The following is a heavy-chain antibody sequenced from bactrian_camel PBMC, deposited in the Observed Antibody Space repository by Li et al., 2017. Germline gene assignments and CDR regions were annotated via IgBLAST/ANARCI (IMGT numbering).Heavy chain of an antibody. V-gene: IGHV3S32*01. CDR3: AASPFGGGWCSLSSPRDGSKNGRATT. J-gene: IGHJ6*01. CDR2: IYIGGDNR. D-gene: IGHD6*01. Sequence: DVQLVESGGGSAQAGGALRLTCTSSAYFYEMNCMAWFRQAPGKEREGVAAIYIGGDNRYYGDSVKGRFTVSRGDGGNTLTLQMTGLKPEDTAMYYCAASPFGGGWCSLSSPRDGSKNGRATTWGQGTQVTVSS. CDR1: AYFYEMNC.